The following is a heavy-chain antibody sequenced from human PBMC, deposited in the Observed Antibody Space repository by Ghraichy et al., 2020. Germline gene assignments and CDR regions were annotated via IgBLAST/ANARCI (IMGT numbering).Heavy chain of an antibody. CDR3: AKSFTTVTTGDYYFDY. D-gene: IGHD4-17*01. CDR2: ISGSGGST. Sequence: AGSLRLSCAASGFTFSSYAMSWVRQAPGKGLEWVSAISGSGGSTYYADSVKGRFTISRDNSKNTLYLQMNSLRAEDTAVYYCAKSFTTVTTGDYYFDYWGQGTLVTVSS. CDR1: GFTFSSYA. J-gene: IGHJ4*02. V-gene: IGHV3-23*01.